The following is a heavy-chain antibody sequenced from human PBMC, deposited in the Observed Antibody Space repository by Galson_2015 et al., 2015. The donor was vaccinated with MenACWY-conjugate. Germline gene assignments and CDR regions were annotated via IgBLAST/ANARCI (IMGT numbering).Heavy chain of an antibody. CDR1: GYTFTSYA. D-gene: IGHD5-12*01. CDR2: INAGNGNT. Sequence: SVKVSCKASGYTFTSYAMHWVRQAPGQRLEWMGWINAGNGNTKYSQKFQGRVTITRDTSASTAYMELSSLRSEDTAVYYCARHPPPTTPNYWFDPWGQGTLVTVSS. V-gene: IGHV1-3*01. CDR3: ARHPPPTTPNYWFDP. J-gene: IGHJ5*02.